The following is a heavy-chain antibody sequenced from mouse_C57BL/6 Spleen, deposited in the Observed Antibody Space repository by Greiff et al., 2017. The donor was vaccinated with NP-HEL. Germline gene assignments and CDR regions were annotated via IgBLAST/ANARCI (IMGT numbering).Heavy chain of an antibody. J-gene: IGHJ3*01. Sequence: VQLQQSGPELVKPGASVKMSCKASGSPFTNYNMPWLKQSHGKGLEWIVYITPTNVGTSYNQKFKGKATLTVTKSSSTAYMELRSLTSEDSAVYYCARGGTIRFAYWGQGTLVTVSA. V-gene: IGHV1-22*01. CDR1: GSPFTNYN. D-gene: IGHD1-1*02. CDR3: ARGGTIRFAY. CDR2: ITPTNVGT.